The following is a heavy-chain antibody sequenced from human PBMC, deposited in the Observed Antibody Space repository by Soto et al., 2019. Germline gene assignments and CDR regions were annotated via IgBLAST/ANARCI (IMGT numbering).Heavy chain of an antibody. J-gene: IGHJ6*03. CDR1: VFTFSDYY. V-gene: IGHV3-11*04. CDR3: ARDLYYGSAPAYYYYYYYMDV. Sequence: GGSLRLSCAASVFTFSDYYMSWIRQAPGKGLEWVSYISSSGSTIYYADSVKGRFTISRDNAKNSLYLQMNSLRAEDTAVYYCARDLYYGSAPAYYYYYYYMDVWGKGTTVTVSS. D-gene: IGHD3-10*01. CDR2: ISSSGSTI.